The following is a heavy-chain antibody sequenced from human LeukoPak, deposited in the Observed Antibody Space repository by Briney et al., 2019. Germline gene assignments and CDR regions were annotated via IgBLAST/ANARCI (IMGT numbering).Heavy chain of an antibody. CDR3: AKDHDYSSGWYPPSYYYYGMDV. D-gene: IGHD6-19*01. J-gene: IGHJ6*02. Sequence: GGSLRLSCAASGFTFSSYGMHWVRQAPGKGLEWVAVISYDGSNKYYADSVKGRFTISRDNSKNTLYLQINSLRAEDTAVYYCAKDHDYSSGWYPPSYYYYGMDVWGQGTTVTVSS. V-gene: IGHV3-30*18. CDR1: GFTFSSYG. CDR2: ISYDGSNK.